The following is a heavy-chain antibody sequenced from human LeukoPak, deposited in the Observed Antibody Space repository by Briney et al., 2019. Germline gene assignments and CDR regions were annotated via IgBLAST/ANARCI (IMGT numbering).Heavy chain of an antibody. CDR2: ISAYSGNT. Sequence: ASVKVSCKASGYTFTSYGISWVRQAPGQGLEWMGWISAYSGNTNYAQKLQGRVTMTTDTSTSTAYMELRSLRSDDTAVYYCAKVRYCSGVNCYPDDNWGQGTLVTVSS. CDR1: GYTFTSYG. D-gene: IGHD2-15*01. CDR3: AKVRYCSGVNCYPDDN. V-gene: IGHV1-18*01. J-gene: IGHJ4*02.